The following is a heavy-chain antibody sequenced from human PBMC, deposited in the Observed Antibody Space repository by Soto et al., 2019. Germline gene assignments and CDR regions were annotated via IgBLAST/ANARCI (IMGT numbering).Heavy chain of an antibody. J-gene: IGHJ4*02. CDR2: INHSGST. CDR1: GGSFSDYY. CDR3: ARVGSRYGYPDFDY. Sequence: QVQLQQWGAGLLKPSETLSLTCAVYGGSFSDYYWSWIRQPPGKGLEWIGEINHSGSTNYNPSLKSRLTISVDTSKNQFSLKLSSVTAADTAVYYCARVGSRYGYPDFDYWGQGTLVTVSS. V-gene: IGHV4-34*01. D-gene: IGHD3-10*01.